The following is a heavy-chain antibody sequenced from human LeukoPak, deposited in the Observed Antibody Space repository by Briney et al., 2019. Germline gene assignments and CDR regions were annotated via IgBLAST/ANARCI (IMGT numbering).Heavy chain of an antibody. J-gene: IGHJ4*02. CDR3: ARDASRYSSSWYYFDY. D-gene: IGHD6-13*01. V-gene: IGHV3-30*03. CDR1: GFTFSSYG. Sequence: GGSLRLSCAASGFTFSSYGMHWVRQAPGKGLEWVAVISYDGSNKYYADSVKGRFTISRDNSKNTLYLQMNSLRAEDTAVYYCARDASRYSSSWYYFDYWGQGTLVTVSS. CDR2: ISYDGSNK.